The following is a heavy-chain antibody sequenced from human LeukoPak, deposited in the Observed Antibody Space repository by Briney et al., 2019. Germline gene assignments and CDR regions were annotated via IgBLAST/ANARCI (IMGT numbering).Heavy chain of an antibody. D-gene: IGHD6-13*01. Sequence: GGSLRLSCAASGFTFRTYAMNWVRQAPGEGLEWVSSIGGSSTSLYYADSVKGRFTISRDNAKNLLYLQMNSLRAEDTAVYYCAKVPLIAAAWAAWFDPWGQGTLVTVSS. CDR1: GFTFRTYA. CDR2: IGGSSTSL. V-gene: IGHV3-21*04. CDR3: AKVPLIAAAWAAWFDP. J-gene: IGHJ5*02.